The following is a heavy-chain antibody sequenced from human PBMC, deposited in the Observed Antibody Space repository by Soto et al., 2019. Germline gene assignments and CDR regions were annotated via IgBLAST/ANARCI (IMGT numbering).Heavy chain of an antibody. CDR3: ARPSLPISRLPNDYFGMGV. Sequence: QVQLQESGPGLVKPSETLSPTCTVSGGSISSGEYSWPWIRQPPGKGLECIGYIAYSGSTHSIPFLRRLVCITVNTSKNQFSLFLASVSSVDTFVYYSARPSLPISRLPNDYFGMGVCRLGTTVTVSS. J-gene: IGHJ6*02. CDR2: IAYSGST. CDR1: GGSISSGEYS. D-gene: IGHD2-21*01. V-gene: IGHV4-30-4*01.